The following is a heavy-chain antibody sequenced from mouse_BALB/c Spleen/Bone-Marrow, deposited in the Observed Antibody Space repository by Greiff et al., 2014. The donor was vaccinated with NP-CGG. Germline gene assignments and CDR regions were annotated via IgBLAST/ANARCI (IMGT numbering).Heavy chain of an antibody. CDR2: ISSASSTV. Sequence: DVMLVESGGGLVQPGGSRKLPCAASGFTFSGFGMHWVRQAPEKGLEWVAYISSASSTVYYADTVKGRFTISRDNPKNTLFLQMTSLRCEDTAMYYCARGGNYPYYAMDYWGQGTSVTVSS. CDR3: ARGGNYPYYAMDY. J-gene: IGHJ4*01. CDR1: GFTFSGFG. V-gene: IGHV5-17*02. D-gene: IGHD2-1*01.